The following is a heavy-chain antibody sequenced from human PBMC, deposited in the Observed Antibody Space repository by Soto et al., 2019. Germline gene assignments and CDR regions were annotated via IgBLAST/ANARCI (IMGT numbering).Heavy chain of an antibody. CDR1: GYTFTSYG. V-gene: IGHV1-18*01. Sequence: GASVKVSCKASGYTFTSYGISWVRQAPGQGLEWMGWISAYNGNTNYAQKLQGRVTMTTDTSTSTACMELRSLRSDDTAVYYCARDVTVTTGAYYYYMDVWGKGTTVTVSS. D-gene: IGHD4-17*01. CDR2: ISAYNGNT. CDR3: ARDVTVTTGAYYYYMDV. J-gene: IGHJ6*03.